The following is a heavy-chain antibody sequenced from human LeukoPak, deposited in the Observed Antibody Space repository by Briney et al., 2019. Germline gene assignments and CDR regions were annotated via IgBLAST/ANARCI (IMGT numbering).Heavy chain of an antibody. CDR1: GGSISSGSYY. CDR3: ARVGRYSGSYLYYFDY. D-gene: IGHD1-26*01. J-gene: IGHJ4*02. Sequence: SETLSLTCTVSGGSISSGSYYWSWIRQPAGKGLEWIGRIYTSGSTNYNPSLKSRVTISVGTSKNQFSLKLSSVTAADTAVYYCARVGRYSGSYLYYFDYWGQGTLVTVSS. CDR2: IYTSGST. V-gene: IGHV4-61*02.